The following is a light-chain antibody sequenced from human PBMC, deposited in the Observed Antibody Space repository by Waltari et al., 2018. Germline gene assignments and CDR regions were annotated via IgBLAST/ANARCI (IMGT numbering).Light chain of an antibody. CDR2: EDN. Sequence: SYELTQPPSVSVSPGHTARITCSGDAFPKKYGYWYQQKSGQAPVLVIYEDNKRRSGIPERFSGSSSGTMVTLTISGAQVEDEGDYYCYSTDRTGKQRVFGGGTKLTVL. CDR1: AFPKKY. CDR3: YSTDRTGKQRV. J-gene: IGLJ2*01. V-gene: IGLV3-10*01.